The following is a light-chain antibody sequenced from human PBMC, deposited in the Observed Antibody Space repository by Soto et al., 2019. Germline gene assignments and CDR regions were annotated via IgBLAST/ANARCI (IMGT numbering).Light chain of an antibody. CDR2: DAS. Sequence: EIVLTQSPATLSVSPGDRATLSCRASQSVSSYLAWYQQKPGQAPRLLIYDASNRATGIPARFSGGGSGTDFTLTISRLEPEDFAVYYCQQFSSYPLTFGGGTKVDIK. V-gene: IGKV3-11*01. J-gene: IGKJ4*01. CDR1: QSVSSY. CDR3: QQFSSYPLT.